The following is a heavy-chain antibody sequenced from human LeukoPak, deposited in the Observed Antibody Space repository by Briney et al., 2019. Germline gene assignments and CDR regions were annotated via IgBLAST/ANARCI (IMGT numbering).Heavy chain of an antibody. D-gene: IGHD4-23*01. Sequence: VASVKVSCKVSGYTLTELSMHWVRQAPGKGLERMGGFDPKDGETIYAQKFQGRVTMTEDTSTDTAYMELSSLRSEDTAVSYCATDRAVVNWFDPWGQGTLVTVSS. CDR2: FDPKDGET. CDR1: GYTLTELS. CDR3: ATDRAVVNWFDP. J-gene: IGHJ5*02. V-gene: IGHV1-24*01.